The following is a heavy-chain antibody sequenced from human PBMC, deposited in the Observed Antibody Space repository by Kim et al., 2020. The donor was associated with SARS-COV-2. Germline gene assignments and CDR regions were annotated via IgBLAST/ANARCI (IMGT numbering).Heavy chain of an antibody. J-gene: IGHJ2*01. V-gene: IGHV4-39*01. Sequence: SETLSLTCTVSGGSISSSSYYWGWIRQPPGKGLEWIGSIYYSGSTYYNPSLKSRVTISVDTSKNQFSLKLSSVTAADTAVYYCARHSLLYGDYNPRKIKNWYFDLWGRGTLVTVSS. CDR1: GGSISSSSYY. CDR3: ARHSLLYGDYNPRKIKNWYFDL. D-gene: IGHD4-17*01. CDR2: IYYSGST.